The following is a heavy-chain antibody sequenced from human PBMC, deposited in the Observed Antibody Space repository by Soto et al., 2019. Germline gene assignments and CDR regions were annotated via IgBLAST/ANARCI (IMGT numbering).Heavy chain of an antibody. CDR3: ARDRIAARAFDY. CDR2: IYHSGST. Sequence: NPSETLSLTCAVYGGSFSGYYWSWIRQPPGKGLEWIGSIYHSGSTYYNPSLKSRVTISVDTSKNQFSLKLSSVTAADTAVYYCARDRIAARAFDYWRQGTLVTVSS. D-gene: IGHD6-6*01. CDR1: GGSFSGYY. J-gene: IGHJ4*02. V-gene: IGHV4-34*01.